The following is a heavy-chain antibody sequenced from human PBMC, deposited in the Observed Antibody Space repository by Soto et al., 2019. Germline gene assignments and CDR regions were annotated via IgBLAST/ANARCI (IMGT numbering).Heavy chain of an antibody. V-gene: IGHV1-3*01. Sequence: ASVKVSFKASGYTFTSYAMDWLRQAPGQRLEWMGWINAGNGNTKYSQKFQGRVTITRDTSASTAYMELSSLRSEDTAVYYCAIEDYYDSSGYTTSPTALDYWGQGTLVTVSS. D-gene: IGHD3-22*01. J-gene: IGHJ4*02. CDR1: GYTFTSYA. CDR3: AIEDYYDSSGYTTSPTALDY. CDR2: INAGNGNT.